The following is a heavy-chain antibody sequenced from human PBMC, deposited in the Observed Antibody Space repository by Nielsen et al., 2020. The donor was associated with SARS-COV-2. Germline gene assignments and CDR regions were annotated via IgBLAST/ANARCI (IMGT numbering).Heavy chain of an antibody. V-gene: IGHV3-11*01. CDR2: ISSSGSTI. D-gene: IGHD2-21*02. J-gene: IGHJ3*02. Sequence: GESLKISCAASGFTFSDYYMSWIRQAPGKGLEWVSYISSSGSTIYYADSVKGRFTISRDNAKNSLYLQMNSLRAEDTAVYYCAAELGTAENAFDIWGQGTMVTVSS. CDR3: AAELGTAENAFDI. CDR1: GFTFSDYY.